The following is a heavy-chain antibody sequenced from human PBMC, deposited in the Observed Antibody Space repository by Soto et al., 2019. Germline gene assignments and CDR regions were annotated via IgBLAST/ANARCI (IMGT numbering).Heavy chain of an antibody. CDR3: ATFMFCSSTSCYGGEGGY. D-gene: IGHD2-2*01. J-gene: IGHJ4*02. V-gene: IGHV3-23*01. CDR1: GFTFSSYG. CDR2: ISHSGGNT. Sequence: EVQLLESGGGLVQPGGSLRLSCAASGFTFSSYGMSWVRQAPGKGLEWVSAISHSGGNTYYADSVKGRFAISRDNSKNTLYLQMNSTRAEGTAVYYCATFMFCSSTSCYGGEGGYWGQGTLVTVSS.